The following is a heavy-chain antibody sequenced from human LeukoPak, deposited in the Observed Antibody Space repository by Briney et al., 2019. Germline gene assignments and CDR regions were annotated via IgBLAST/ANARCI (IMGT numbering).Heavy chain of an antibody. CDR3: ARDLGLLWFGDIDY. D-gene: IGHD3-10*01. CDR2: ISGSGGST. V-gene: IGHV3-23*01. J-gene: IGHJ4*02. Sequence: PGGSLRLSCAASGFTFSSYAMSWVRQAPGKGLEWVSAISGSGGSTYYADSVKGRFTISRDNSKNTLYLQMNSLRAEDTAVYYCARDLGLLWFGDIDYWGQGTLVTVSS. CDR1: GFTFSSYA.